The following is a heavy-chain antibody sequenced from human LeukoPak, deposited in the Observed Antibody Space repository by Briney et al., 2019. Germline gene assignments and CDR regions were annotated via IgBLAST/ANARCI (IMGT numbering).Heavy chain of an antibody. CDR3: ARDKRLYSSSWSYGMDA. Sequence: SETLSLTCVVCNGSISSSNWWSWVRQPPGKGLEWIGEINLSGSTNYNPSLKSRVIISLDKSNNQFSLKLSSVTAADTAVYYCARDKRLYSSSWSYGMDAWGQGTTVTVSS. CDR2: INLSGST. J-gene: IGHJ6*02. CDR1: NGSISSSNW. V-gene: IGHV4-4*02. D-gene: IGHD6-13*01.